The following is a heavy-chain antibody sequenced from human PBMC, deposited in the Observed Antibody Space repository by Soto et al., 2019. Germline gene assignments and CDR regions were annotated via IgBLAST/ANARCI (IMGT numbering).Heavy chain of an antibody. J-gene: IGHJ5*02. CDR1: GGSIRSSSYY. V-gene: IGHV4-39*01. CDR3: ASGSEYDYSTGQTFDP. CDR2: VFFSGST. D-gene: IGHD3-16*01. Sequence: PSETLSLTCSVSGGSIRSSSYYWGWIRQAPGKGLEWIGTVFFSGSTFHNPSLQSRVTISLDTSKNQFSLKMTSVTVADTAVYYYASGSEYDYSTGQTFDPWGQGTLVTVSS.